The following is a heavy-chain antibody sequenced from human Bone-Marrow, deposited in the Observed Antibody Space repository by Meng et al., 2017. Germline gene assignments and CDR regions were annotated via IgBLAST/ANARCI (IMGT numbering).Heavy chain of an antibody. J-gene: IGHJ4*02. CDR1: GYTFTNYY. V-gene: IGHV1-46*01. CDR3: TRATVSTRGFGYYFDF. Sequence: QGPLVQSGAEVRKPGASVKVSCKASGYTFTNYYMHWVRQAPGQGRQWMGIIDPSGGSTTYAQDFQGRVTMTRDPSTSTVYMELSSLRSEDTATYYCTRATVSTRGFGYYFDFWGQGTLVTVSS. CDR2: IDPSGGST. D-gene: IGHD4-11*01.